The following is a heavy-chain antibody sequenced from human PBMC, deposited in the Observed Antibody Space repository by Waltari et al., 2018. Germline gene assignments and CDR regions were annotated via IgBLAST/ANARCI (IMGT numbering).Heavy chain of an antibody. J-gene: IGHJ4*02. V-gene: IGHV3-15*01. Sequence: EVQLVESGGGLVKPGGSLRLSCAASGFTFSNAWMSWVRQAPGKGLEWVGRMKSKTDGGTTDYAAPVKGRFTISRDDSKNTLYLQMNSLKTEDTAVYYCTAKGYWGQGTLVIVSS. CDR2: MKSKTDGGTT. CDR1: GFTFSNAW. CDR3: TAKGY.